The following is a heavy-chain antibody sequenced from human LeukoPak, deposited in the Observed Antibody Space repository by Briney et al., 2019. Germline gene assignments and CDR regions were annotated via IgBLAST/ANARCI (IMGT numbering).Heavy chain of an antibody. Sequence: GGSLRLSCVASGFTFSTYWMSWVRQAPGKGPEWVACTKEDGSEKYYVESVKGRFTISRDNAKNSLYLQMNSPRVEDTAVYYCVRDKYSPSSSGSLFDYWGQGTLVTVSS. CDR3: VRDKYSPSSSGSLFDY. CDR1: GFTFSTYW. V-gene: IGHV3-7*01. D-gene: IGHD6-6*01. CDR2: TKEDGSEK. J-gene: IGHJ4*02.